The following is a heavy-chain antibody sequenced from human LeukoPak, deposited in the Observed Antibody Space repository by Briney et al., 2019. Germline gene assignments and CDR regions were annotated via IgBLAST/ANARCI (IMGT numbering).Heavy chain of an antibody. V-gene: IGHV3-23*01. CDR2: ISGSGGNT. Sequence: GGSLRLSCAASGFTFSSYATSWVRQAPGKGLEWVSGISGSGGNTYYADSVKGRFTISRDNSKNTLYVQVNSLGTEDTAAYYCAKGSYYDSSGSFYFDYWGQGTLVTVSS. CDR3: AKGSYYDSSGSFYFDY. D-gene: IGHD3-22*01. J-gene: IGHJ4*02. CDR1: GFTFSSYA.